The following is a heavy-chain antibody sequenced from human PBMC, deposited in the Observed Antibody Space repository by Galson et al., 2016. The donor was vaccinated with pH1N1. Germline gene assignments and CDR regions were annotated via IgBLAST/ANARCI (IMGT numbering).Heavy chain of an antibody. V-gene: IGHV4-39*07. D-gene: IGHD4-23*01. J-gene: IGHJ5*02. CDR3: ARDGGDYGGAGQYKYFDT. Sequence: ETLPLTCTVSGGSISSSTYYWGWIRQPPGKGLEWIGSIYYSGSTYYNPSLKSRVTISLDKSKNHFSLNLASVTAADTAVYYCARDGGDYGGAGQYKYFDTWGQGTLVTVSS. CDR2: IYYSGST. CDR1: GGSISSSTYY.